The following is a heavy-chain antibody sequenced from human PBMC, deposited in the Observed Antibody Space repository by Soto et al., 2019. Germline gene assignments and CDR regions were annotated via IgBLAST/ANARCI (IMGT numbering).Heavy chain of an antibody. J-gene: IGHJ4*02. V-gene: IGHV1-18*04. Sequence: ASVKVSCKASGYTFTSYGISWVRQAPGQGLEWMGWISAYNGNTNYAQKLQGRVTMTTDTSTSTAYMELRSLRSDGTAVYYCARDLRVSSSGWYPRYWGQGTLVTVSS. CDR1: GYTFTSYG. CDR2: ISAYNGNT. D-gene: IGHD6-19*01. CDR3: ARDLRVSSSGWYPRY.